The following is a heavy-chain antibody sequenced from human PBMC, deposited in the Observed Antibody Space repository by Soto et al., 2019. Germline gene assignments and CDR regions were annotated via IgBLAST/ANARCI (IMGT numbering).Heavy chain of an antibody. CDR2: ISDSGGNT. Sequence: GGSLRLSCVASGFTFSNYAMTWVRQAPGKGLEWVSRISDSGGNTYYADSVKGRFTISRDNSKNTLYLQMNSLRADDTAIYYCAKDAILRYFDWLFEYFDYWGQGTLVTVSS. CDR1: GFTFSNYA. V-gene: IGHV3-23*01. CDR3: AKDAILRYFDWLFEYFDY. D-gene: IGHD3-9*01. J-gene: IGHJ4*02.